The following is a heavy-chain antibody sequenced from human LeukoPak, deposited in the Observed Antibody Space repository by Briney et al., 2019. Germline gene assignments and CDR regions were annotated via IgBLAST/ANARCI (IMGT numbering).Heavy chain of an antibody. J-gene: IGHJ4*02. V-gene: IGHV3-48*03. CDR2: IIGSGSTI. CDR1: GFTFSSYE. Sequence: GGSLRLSCAASGFTFSSYEMNWVRQAPGKGLEWVSYIIGSGSTIYYADSVKGRFTISRDNAKNSLYLQMNSLRAEDTAVYYCARDRPRFYYYGSGSSFDYWGQGTLVTVSS. CDR3: ARDRPRFYYYGSGSSFDY. D-gene: IGHD3-10*01.